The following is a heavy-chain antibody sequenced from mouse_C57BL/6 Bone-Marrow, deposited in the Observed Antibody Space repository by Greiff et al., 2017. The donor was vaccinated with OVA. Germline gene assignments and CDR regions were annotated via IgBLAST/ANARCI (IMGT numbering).Heavy chain of an antibody. Sequence: DVQLVESGGGLVQPGGSLKLSCAASGFTFSDFYMYWIRQTPEKRLEWVAYISNGGGSTYYPDTVKGRFTISRDNAKNTLYLQMSRLKSEDTAMDYCARLDAMDYWGQGTSVTVSS. CDR3: ARLDAMDY. V-gene: IGHV5-12*01. CDR2: ISNGGGST. CDR1: GFTFSDFY. J-gene: IGHJ4*01.